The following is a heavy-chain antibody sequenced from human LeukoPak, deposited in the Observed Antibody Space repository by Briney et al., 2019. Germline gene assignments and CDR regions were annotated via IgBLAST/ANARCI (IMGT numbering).Heavy chain of an antibody. J-gene: IGHJ4*02. D-gene: IGHD2-15*01. CDR3: TTDTRRVVVPK. CDR2: IKRKTDGGTT. Sequence: GGSLRLSCAASGFSFNDALMSWVRQAPGKGLEWGGRIKRKTDGGTTDYAAPVKGRFTISRDDSKTSLYLQMNNLKTEDTAVYYCTTDTRRVVVPKWGQGTLVTVSS. CDR1: GFSFNDAL. V-gene: IGHV3-15*01.